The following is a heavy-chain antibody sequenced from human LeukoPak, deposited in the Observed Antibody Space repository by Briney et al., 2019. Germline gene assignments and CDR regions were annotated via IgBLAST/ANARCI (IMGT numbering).Heavy chain of an antibody. CDR1: DFTFSRYS. J-gene: IGHJ6*01. V-gene: IGHV3-21*01. CDR2: ISSGGHNI. CDR3: ARHGDGFYHGMDV. D-gene: IGHD4-17*01. Sequence: GGSLRLSCAASDFTFSRYSMNGFRQAPGEGLEWVSSISSGGHNIFYGDPVKGRFTISRDNAKNSLYLQMNSLRVEDTAVYYCARHGDGFYHGMDVWGQGTTVTVSS.